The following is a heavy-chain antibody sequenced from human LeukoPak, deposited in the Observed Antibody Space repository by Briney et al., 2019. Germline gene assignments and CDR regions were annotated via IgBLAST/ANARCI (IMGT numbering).Heavy chain of an antibody. CDR3: ARGPRYSPDY. CDR1: GYTFTNYG. D-gene: IGHD1-1*01. V-gene: IGHV1-18*01. CDR2: ISAYNGNT. Sequence: ASVKVSCKASGYTFTNYGITWVRQAPGQGLEWMGWISAYNGNTNYAQKLQGRVTMTTDTHTSTAYMELRSLRSDVTSVYYCARGPRYSPDYWGQGTLVTVSS. J-gene: IGHJ4*02.